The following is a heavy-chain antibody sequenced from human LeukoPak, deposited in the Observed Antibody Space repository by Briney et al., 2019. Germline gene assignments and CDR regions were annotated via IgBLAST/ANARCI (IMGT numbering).Heavy chain of an antibody. J-gene: IGHJ4*02. CDR2: ISSSGSTI. V-gene: IGHV3-11*01. CDR1: RFTFSDYY. CDR3: ARDSTVKLLWFGELSSPVFDY. Sequence: GGSLRLSCAASRFTFSDYYMSWIRQAPGKGLEWVSYISSSGSTIYYADSVKGRFTISRDNAKNSLYLQMNSLRAEDTAVYYCARDSTVKLLWFGELSSPVFDYWGQGTLVTVSS. D-gene: IGHD3-10*01.